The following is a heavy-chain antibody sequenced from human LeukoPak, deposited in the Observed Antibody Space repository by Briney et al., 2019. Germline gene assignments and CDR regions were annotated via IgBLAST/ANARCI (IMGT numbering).Heavy chain of an antibody. CDR1: AGSISSSSYY. Sequence: PSETLSLTCTVSAGSISSSSYYWGWIRQPPGKGLEWIGSIYYSGCTYYNPSLKSRVTISVDTSKNQFSLKLSSVTAADTAVYCCARPHAGLYCSSTSCLNWFDPWGQGTLVTVSS. V-gene: IGHV4-39*01. CDR3: ARPHAGLYCSSTSCLNWFDP. CDR2: IYYSGCT. J-gene: IGHJ5*02. D-gene: IGHD2-2*01.